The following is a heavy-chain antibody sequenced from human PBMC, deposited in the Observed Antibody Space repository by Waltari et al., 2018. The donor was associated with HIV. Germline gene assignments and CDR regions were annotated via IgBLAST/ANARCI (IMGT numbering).Heavy chain of an antibody. CDR2: INTDETIR. Sequence: VQLVEYGGDLAQPGGSLRLSCVASGFTFSNYWMHWVRQVPGKRLVLVARINTDETIRTYAENVKGRFTISRDNGKNTLYLQMNSLRVEDTAVYYCVSSGLDVWGQGTTVNVSS. V-gene: IGHV3-74*01. J-gene: IGHJ6*02. CDR3: VSSGLDV. CDR1: GFTFSNYW.